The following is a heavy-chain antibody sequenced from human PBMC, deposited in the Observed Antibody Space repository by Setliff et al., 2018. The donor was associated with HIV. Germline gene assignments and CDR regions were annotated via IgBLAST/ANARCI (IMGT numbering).Heavy chain of an antibody. Sequence: TSETLSLTCTVSGLSMSYNYWTWIRQSPGKGLEWIGYVHYSGSTRYNPSLKSRVTMSVDTSKNQFSLKLNSVTAADTAVYYCARVGPSYYYDSTGYSPDAFDIWGHGTKVTVSS. D-gene: IGHD3-22*01. CDR2: VHYSGST. CDR3: ARVGPSYYYDSTGYSPDAFDI. J-gene: IGHJ3*02. V-gene: IGHV4-59*12. CDR1: GLSMSYNY.